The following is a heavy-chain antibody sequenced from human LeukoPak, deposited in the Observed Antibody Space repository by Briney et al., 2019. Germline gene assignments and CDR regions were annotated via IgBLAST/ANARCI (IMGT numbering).Heavy chain of an antibody. J-gene: IGHJ4*02. V-gene: IGHV3-30*18. CDR1: GFTFSSYG. D-gene: IGHD4-17*01. CDR2: ISYDGINK. CDR3: VNLYGDSGFDY. Sequence: PGRSLRLSCAASGFTFSSYGMHWVRRPPGKGLEWVAVISYDGINKYHADSVKGRFTISRDNSKSTLYLQMNSLRAEDTALYYCVNLYGDSGFDYWGQGTLVTVSS.